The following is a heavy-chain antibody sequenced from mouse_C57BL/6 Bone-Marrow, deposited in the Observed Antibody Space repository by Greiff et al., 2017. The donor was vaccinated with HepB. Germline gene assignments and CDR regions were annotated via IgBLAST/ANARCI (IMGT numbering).Heavy chain of an antibody. CDR2: IRLKSDNYAT. CDR3: TEYYYGSSYGFAY. J-gene: IGHJ3*01. Sequence: EVQLQQSGGGLVQPGGSMKLSCVASGFTFSNYWMNWVRQSPEKGLEWVAQIRLKSDNYATHYAESVKGRFTISRDDSKSSVYLQMNNLRAEDTGIYYCTEYYYGSSYGFAYWGQGTLVTVSA. D-gene: IGHD1-1*01. CDR1: GFTFSNYW. V-gene: IGHV6-3*01.